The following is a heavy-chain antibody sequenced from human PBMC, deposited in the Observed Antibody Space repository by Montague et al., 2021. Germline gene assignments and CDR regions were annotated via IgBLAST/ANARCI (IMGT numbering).Heavy chain of an antibody. CDR3: ASDRGPFDY. J-gene: IGHJ4*02. V-gene: IGHV4-34*01. CDR2: VRHIGST. CDR1: GGSLSEYY. D-gene: IGHD3-10*01. Sequence: SETLSLTCGVYGGSLSEYYWTWIRQSPEKGLEWIGEVRHIGSTNYNPSLKSRVTMSVGKSKNQFSLKLRSVTAADTVVYYCASDRGPFDYWGQGTVVTVSS.